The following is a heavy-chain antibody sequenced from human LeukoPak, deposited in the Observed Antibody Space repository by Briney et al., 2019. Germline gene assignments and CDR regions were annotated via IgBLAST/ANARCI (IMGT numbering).Heavy chain of an antibody. J-gene: IGHJ4*02. CDR2: IVVGSGNT. CDR1: GFTFTSYA. V-gene: IGHV1-58*02. D-gene: IGHD3-22*01. Sequence: ASVKVSCTASGFTFTSYAMHWVRQARGQRLEWIGWIVVGSGNTNYAQTFQERVTITRDMSTSTPYMELSSLRSEDTAVYYCGATGDYDSSGYYDYWGEGALVTVSS. CDR3: GATGDYDSSGYYDY.